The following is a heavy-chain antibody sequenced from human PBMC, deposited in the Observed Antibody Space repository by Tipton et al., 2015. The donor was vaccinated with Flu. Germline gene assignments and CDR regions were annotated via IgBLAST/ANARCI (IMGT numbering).Heavy chain of an antibody. D-gene: IGHD1-26*01. CDR2: VHYSGST. CDR1: GGSISSSSYH. V-gene: IGHV4-39*07. J-gene: IGHJ4*02. Sequence: TLYLTCTVSGGSISSSSYHWGWIRQPPGMGLEWIGSVHYSGSTYQNPSLESRVTISVDTSKNQFSLKLSSVTAADTAVYFCAREGRNSGGLDYWGQGTLVAVSS. CDR3: AREGRNSGGLDY.